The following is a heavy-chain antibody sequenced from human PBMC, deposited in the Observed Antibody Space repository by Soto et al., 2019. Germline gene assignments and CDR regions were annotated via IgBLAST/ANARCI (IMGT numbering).Heavy chain of an antibody. D-gene: IGHD2-8*02. J-gene: IGHJ3*02. Sequence: RRLSCAASGFICSSYDMSWVRQAPGKGLEWVSTILVDGRTFYVDSVKGRFTISRDSSQNTVYLQMNSLTAGDTALYYCAKATATGAGAFHICGQGTIVT. V-gene: IGHV3-23*01. CDR1: GFICSSYD. CDR3: AKATATGAGAFHI. CDR2: ILVDGRT.